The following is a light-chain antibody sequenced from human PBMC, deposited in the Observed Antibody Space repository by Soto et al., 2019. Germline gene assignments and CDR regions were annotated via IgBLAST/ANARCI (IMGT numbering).Light chain of an antibody. CDR2: RNN. V-gene: IGLV1-47*01. J-gene: IGLJ1*01. CDR1: SSNIGSNY. Sequence: QSVLTQPPSASGTPGQRVTISCSGSSSNIGSNYVYWYQQLPGTAPKLLIYRNNQRPSGAPDRFSGSKSGTSASLAISGLRSEDEADYYCAAWDDSLSGLVFGTGTKVTVL. CDR3: AAWDDSLSGLV.